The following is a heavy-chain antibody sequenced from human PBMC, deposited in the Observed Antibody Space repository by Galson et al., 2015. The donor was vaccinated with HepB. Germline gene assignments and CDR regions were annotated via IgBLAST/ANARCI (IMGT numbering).Heavy chain of an antibody. CDR1: GFTFSSYA. D-gene: IGHD6-19*01. J-gene: IGHJ4*02. CDR3: ARDRAPGIAVAGGQFDY. Sequence: SLRLSCAASGFTFSSYAMHWVRQAPGKGLEWVAVISYDGSNKYYADSVKGRFTISRDNSKNTLYLQMNSLRAEDTAVYYCARDRAPGIAVAGGQFDYWGQGTLVTVSS. CDR2: ISYDGSNK. V-gene: IGHV3-30-3*01.